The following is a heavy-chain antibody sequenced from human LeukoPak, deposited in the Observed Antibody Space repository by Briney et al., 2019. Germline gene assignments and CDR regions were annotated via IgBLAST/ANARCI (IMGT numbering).Heavy chain of an antibody. D-gene: IGHD3-10*01. CDR1: GFTFSSYW. Sequence: GGSLRLSCAASGFTFSSYWMHWVRQAPGKGLVWVSRINTDGSSTSYADSVKGRFTISRDNAKNTLYLQMNSLRAEDTAVYYCARGSFWFGEDLPFDYWGQGTLVTVSS. CDR2: INTDGSST. CDR3: ARGSFWFGEDLPFDY. J-gene: IGHJ4*02. V-gene: IGHV3-74*01.